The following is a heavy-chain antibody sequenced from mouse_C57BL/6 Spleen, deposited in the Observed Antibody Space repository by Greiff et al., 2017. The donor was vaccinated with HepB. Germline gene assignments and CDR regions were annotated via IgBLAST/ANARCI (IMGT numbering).Heavy chain of an antibody. CDR3: ARGYYYGSSYEGDYAMDY. Sequence: EVKLMESEGGLVQPGSSMKLSCTASGFTFSDYYMAWVRQVPEKGLEWVANINYDGSSTYYLDSLKSRFIISRDNAKNILYLQMSSLKSEDTATYYCARGYYYGSSYEGDYAMDYWGQGTSVTVSS. V-gene: IGHV5-16*01. D-gene: IGHD1-1*01. J-gene: IGHJ4*01. CDR1: GFTFSDYY. CDR2: INYDGSST.